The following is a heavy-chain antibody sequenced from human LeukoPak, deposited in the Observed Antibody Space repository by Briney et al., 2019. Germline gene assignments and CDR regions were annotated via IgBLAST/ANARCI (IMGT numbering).Heavy chain of an antibody. D-gene: IGHD3-10*01. CDR2: IYYSGST. CDR1: GGSISSYY. CDR3: ASHMVRGKITRDAFDI. V-gene: IGHV4-59*12. Sequence: SETLSLTCTVSGGSISSYYWSWIRQPPGKGLEWIGYIYYSGSTNYNPSLKSRVTISVDTSKNQFSLKLSSVTAADTAVYYCASHMVRGKITRDAFDIWGQGTMVTVSS. J-gene: IGHJ3*02.